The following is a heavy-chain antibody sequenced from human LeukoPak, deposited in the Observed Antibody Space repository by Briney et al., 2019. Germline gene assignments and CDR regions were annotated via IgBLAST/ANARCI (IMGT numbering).Heavy chain of an antibody. CDR1: GFTFSNSW. D-gene: IGHD3-16*01. J-gene: IGHJ4*02. V-gene: IGHV3-7*01. Sequence: SGGSLRLSCAASGFTFSNSWMAWIRQAPEKGLEFVANIKPDGSVRNYMDSLKGRFTISRDDAKNSLYLQMNSLGAGDTALYYCARDLGGGFFDDWGQGIPVTVSS. CDR2: IKPDGSVR. CDR3: ARDLGGGFFDD.